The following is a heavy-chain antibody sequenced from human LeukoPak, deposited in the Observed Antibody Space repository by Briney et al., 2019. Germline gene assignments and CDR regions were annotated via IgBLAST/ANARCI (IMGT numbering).Heavy chain of an antibody. CDR3: ARDVDYGGNSGVDY. J-gene: IGHJ4*02. Sequence: GGSLRLSCTASGFTFISYAMSWVRQAPGKGLEWVSTISASGSTYYADSVKGRFTISRDNSKNTLYLQTNSLRAEDTAVYYCARDVDYGGNSGVDYWGQGTLVTVSS. V-gene: IGHV3-23*01. CDR2: ISASGST. CDR1: GFTFISYA. D-gene: IGHD4-23*01.